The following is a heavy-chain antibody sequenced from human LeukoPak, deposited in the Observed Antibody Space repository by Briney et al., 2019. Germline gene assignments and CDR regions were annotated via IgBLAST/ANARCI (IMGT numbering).Heavy chain of an antibody. CDR2: ISAYNGNT. CDR3: ARDGVNYDFWSGYPVC. Sequence: GASVKVSCKASGYTFTSYGISWVRQAPGQGLEWMGWISAYNGNTNYAQKLQGRVTMTADTSTSTAYMELRSLRSDDTAVYYCARDGVNYDFWSGYPVCWGQGTLVTVSS. CDR1: GYTFTSYG. V-gene: IGHV1-18*01. J-gene: IGHJ4*02. D-gene: IGHD3-3*01.